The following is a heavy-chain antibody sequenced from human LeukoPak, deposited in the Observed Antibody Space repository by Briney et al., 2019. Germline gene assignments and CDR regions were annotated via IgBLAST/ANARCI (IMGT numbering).Heavy chain of an antibody. Sequence: ASVTVSCKASGYTFTNYGINWVRQAPGQGRAWVGWISAYNGETNYAQKLQGRVTITTDTSTSTAYMELSRLRSDDAAAYYCSRVRGYYSHDAFDIWGQGTMLTAAS. CDR2: ISAYNGET. CDR3: SRVRGYYSHDAFDI. V-gene: IGHV1-18*01. CDR1: GYTFTNYG. D-gene: IGHD3-22*01. J-gene: IGHJ3*02.